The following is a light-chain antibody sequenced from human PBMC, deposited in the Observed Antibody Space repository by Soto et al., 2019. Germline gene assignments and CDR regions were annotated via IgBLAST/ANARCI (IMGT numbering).Light chain of an antibody. Sequence: EIVMTQSPATLSVSLGERATLSCRASQSVRSNLAWYQRKPGQAHRLLIYGASTRATGIPARFSGGGSGTEFTLTISRLQSEDFAVYYCQQYNDWPPYTFGQGTKLEIK. J-gene: IGKJ2*01. CDR2: GAS. CDR3: QQYNDWPPYT. V-gene: IGKV3-15*01. CDR1: QSVRSN.